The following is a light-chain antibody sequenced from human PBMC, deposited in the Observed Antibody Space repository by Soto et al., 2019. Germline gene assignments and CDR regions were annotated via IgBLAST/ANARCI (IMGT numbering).Light chain of an antibody. CDR3: AAWDDRLNGPV. J-gene: IGLJ1*01. CDR2: SNN. V-gene: IGLV1-44*01. CDR1: SSNIGSNT. Sequence: QSVLTQPPSASGTPGQRVTISCSGSSSNIGSNTVNWYQQLPGTAPKLLIYSNNQRPSGVPDRFSGSKSGTSASLAISGLQSVDEADYYCAAWDDRLNGPVFGTGTKVTVL.